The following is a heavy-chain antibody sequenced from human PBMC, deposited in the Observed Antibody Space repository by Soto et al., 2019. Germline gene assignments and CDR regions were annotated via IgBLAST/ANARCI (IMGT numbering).Heavy chain of an antibody. CDR2: IYYSGST. CDR1: GVSISSSSYY. CDR3: ARLSSWYYYFDY. J-gene: IGHJ4*02. Sequence: QLQLQESGSGLVKPSETLSLTCTVSGVSISSSSYYWGWIRQPPGKGLEWIGSIYYSGSTYYNPSLKSRVTISVDTSKNQFSLKLSSVTAADTAVYYCARLSSWYYYFDYWGQGTLVTVSS. V-gene: IGHV4-39*01. D-gene: IGHD6-13*01.